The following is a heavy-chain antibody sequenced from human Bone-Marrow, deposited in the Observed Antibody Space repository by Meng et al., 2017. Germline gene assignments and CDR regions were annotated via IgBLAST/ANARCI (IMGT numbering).Heavy chain of an antibody. CDR1: GGSFSDYY. J-gene: IGHJ4*02. D-gene: IGHD4-11*01. CDR3: ARGPTTMAHDFDY. CDR2: INHSGST. V-gene: IGHV4-34*01. Sequence: QVQHQQWGAGLLKPSETLSLTCVVSGGSFSDYYWSWIRHPPGKGLEWIGEINHSGSTNYNPSLESRATISVDTSQNNLSLKLSSVTAADSAVYYCARGPTTMAHDFDYWGQGTLVTVSS.